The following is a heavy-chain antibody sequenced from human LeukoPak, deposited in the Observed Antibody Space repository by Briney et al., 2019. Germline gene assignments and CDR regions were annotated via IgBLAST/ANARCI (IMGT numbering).Heavy chain of an antibody. Sequence: SETLSLTCAVSGGSISSGGYSWSWIRQPPGKGLEWIGYIYYSGSTYYNPSLKSRVTISVDTSKNQFSLKLSSVTAADTAVYYCARVDYYDSSGTGENWGQGTLVTVSS. CDR1: GGSISSGGYS. CDR2: IYYSGST. D-gene: IGHD3-22*01. CDR3: ARVDYYDSSGTGEN. J-gene: IGHJ4*02. V-gene: IGHV4-30-4*07.